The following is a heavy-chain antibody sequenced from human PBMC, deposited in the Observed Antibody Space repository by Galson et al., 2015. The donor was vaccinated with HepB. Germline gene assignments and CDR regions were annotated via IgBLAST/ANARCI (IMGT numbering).Heavy chain of an antibody. D-gene: IGHD3-10*01. CDR1: GYTFTSYG. V-gene: IGHV1-18*01. CDR2: ISAYNGNT. Sequence: SVKVSCKASGYTFTSYGISWVRQAPGQGLEWMGWISAYNGNTNYAQKLQGRVTMTTDTSTSTAYMELRSLRSDDTAVYYCARDGSDYYGSGSYYHYYYYYYMDVWGKGTTVTVSS. CDR3: ARDGSDYYGSGSYYHYYYYYYMDV. J-gene: IGHJ6*03.